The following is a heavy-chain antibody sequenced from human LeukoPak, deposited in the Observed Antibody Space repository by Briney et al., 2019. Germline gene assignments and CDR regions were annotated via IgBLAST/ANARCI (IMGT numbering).Heavy chain of an antibody. CDR3: TTDDIVVVPAALVDYYYYMDV. D-gene: IGHD2-2*01. V-gene: IGHV3-30*02. CDR2: IRYDGSDK. Sequence: PGGSLRLSCAASGFTFSRHGMHWVRQAPGKGLEWVAFIRYDGSDKYYADSVKGRFTISRDNSENTQYLQMNSLKTEDTAVYYCTTDDIVVVPAALVDYYYYMDVWGKGTTVTVSS. CDR1: GFTFSRHG. J-gene: IGHJ6*03.